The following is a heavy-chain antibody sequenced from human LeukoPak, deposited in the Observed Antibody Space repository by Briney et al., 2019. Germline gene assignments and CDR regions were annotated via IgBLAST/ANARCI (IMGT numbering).Heavy chain of an antibody. J-gene: IGHJ5*02. D-gene: IGHD2-2*01. CDR2: MNPNSGNT. Sequence: GASVKVSCKASGYTFTSYDINWVRQATGQGLEWMGWMNPNSGNTGYAQKFQGGVTMTRNTSISTAYMELSSLRSEDTAVYYCARSGSTLISWFDPWGQGTLVTVSS. CDR3: ARSGSTLISWFDP. V-gene: IGHV1-8*01. CDR1: GYTFTSYD.